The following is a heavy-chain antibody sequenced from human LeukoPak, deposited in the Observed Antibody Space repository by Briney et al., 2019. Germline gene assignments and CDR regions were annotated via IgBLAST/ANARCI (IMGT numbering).Heavy chain of an antibody. Sequence: GGSLRLSCAASGFTFSSYGMHWVRQAPGKGLEWVAVISYDGGNKYYADSVKGRFTTSRDNSKNTLYLQMNSLRAEDTAVYYCANSGSYWDFDYWGQGTLVTVSS. V-gene: IGHV3-30*18. J-gene: IGHJ4*02. CDR3: ANSGSYWDFDY. D-gene: IGHD1-26*01. CDR2: ISYDGGNK. CDR1: GFTFSSYG.